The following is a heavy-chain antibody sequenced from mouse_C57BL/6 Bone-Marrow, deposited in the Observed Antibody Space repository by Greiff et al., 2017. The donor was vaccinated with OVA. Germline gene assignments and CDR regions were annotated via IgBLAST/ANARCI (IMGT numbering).Heavy chain of an antibody. V-gene: IGHV1-69*01. D-gene: IGHD1-1*01. CDR3: ARSGTTVVDHWYFDV. CDR1: GYTFTSYW. Sequence: QVQLQQPGAELVMPGASVKLSCKASGYTFTSYWMHWVKQRPGQGLEWIGEIDLSDSYTNYNQKFKGKSTLTVDKSSSTAYMQLSSLTSEDSAVYYCARSGTTVVDHWYFDVGGTGTTVTVSA. J-gene: IGHJ1*03. CDR2: IDLSDSYT.